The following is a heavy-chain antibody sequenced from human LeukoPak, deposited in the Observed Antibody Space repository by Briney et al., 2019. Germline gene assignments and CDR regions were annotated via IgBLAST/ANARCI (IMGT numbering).Heavy chain of an antibody. V-gene: IGHV3-23*01. J-gene: IGHJ4*02. CDR3: AKAFLVRGPYFDY. D-gene: IGHD3-10*01. CDR1: GFTFSSYD. CDR2: ISGSGGTT. Sequence: PGGSLRLSCAASGFTFSSYDMTWVRQAPGKGLEWVSAISGSGGTTYYADSVEGRFTISRDNSKNTLHLQMNSLRADDTAVYYCAKAFLVRGPYFDYWGQGTLVTVSS.